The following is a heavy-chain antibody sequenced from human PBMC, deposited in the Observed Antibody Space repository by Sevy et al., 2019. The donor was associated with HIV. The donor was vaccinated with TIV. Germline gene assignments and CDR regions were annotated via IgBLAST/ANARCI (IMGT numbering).Heavy chain of an antibody. D-gene: IGHD4-17*01. Sequence: GGSLRLSCAASGFAFSSYTVHWVRQAPDKGLEWVALISYDESIEYYADSVRGRFTISRDTSESTLYLQMSSLRAEDTAVYYCAREGNYGDSRDAFDIWGQGTLVTVSS. V-gene: IGHV3-30*14. J-gene: IGHJ3*02. CDR2: ISYDESIE. CDR3: AREGNYGDSRDAFDI. CDR1: GFAFSSYT.